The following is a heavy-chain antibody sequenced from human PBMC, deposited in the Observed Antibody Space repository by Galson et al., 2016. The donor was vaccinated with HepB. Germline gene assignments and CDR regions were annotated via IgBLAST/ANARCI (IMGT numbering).Heavy chain of an antibody. CDR1: GGSISANW. D-gene: IGHD2-8*01. Sequence: ETLSLTCTVSGGSISANWWSWVRRPPAKGLEWIGEIYHTGSTYYNPSLNSRVSISIDESKNQLSLRLTSVTAADTAVYYCARHITVSGNRGFGYWGQGILVTVSS. V-gene: IGHV4-4*02. CDR2: IYHTGST. CDR3: ARHITVSGNRGFGY. J-gene: IGHJ4*02.